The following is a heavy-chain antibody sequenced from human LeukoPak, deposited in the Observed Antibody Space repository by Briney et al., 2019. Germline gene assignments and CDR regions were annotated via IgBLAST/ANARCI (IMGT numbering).Heavy chain of an antibody. J-gene: IGHJ5*02. CDR1: GGTFSSYA. D-gene: IGHD3-10*01. Sequence: ASVKVSCKASGGTFSSYAISWVRQAPGQGLEWMGWINPNSGGTNYAQKFQGRVTMTRDTSISTAYMELSRLRSDDTAVYYCGADLTMVRGVPRWFDPWGQGTLVTVSS. V-gene: IGHV1-2*02. CDR3: GADLTMVRGVPRWFDP. CDR2: INPNSGGT.